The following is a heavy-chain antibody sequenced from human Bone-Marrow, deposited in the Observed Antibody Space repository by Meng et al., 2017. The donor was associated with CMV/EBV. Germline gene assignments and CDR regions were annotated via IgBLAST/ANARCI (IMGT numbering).Heavy chain of an antibody. V-gene: IGHV5-51*01. J-gene: IGHJ5*01. D-gene: IGHD2/OR15-2a*01. CDR1: GYNFNSYW. CDR3: VRLIGLFTYNWFDS. CDR2: IYPGDSDT. Sequence: GESLKISCKGSGYNFNSYWIGWVRQMPGKGLEWMGIIYPGDSDTRYSPPFQGHVTMSADKSINTAYLQWSSLKATDTAMYYCVRLIGLFTYNWFDSWGQGTRVTVSS.